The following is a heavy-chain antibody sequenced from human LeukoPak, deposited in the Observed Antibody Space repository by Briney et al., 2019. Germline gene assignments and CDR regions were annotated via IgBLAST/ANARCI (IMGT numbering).Heavy chain of an antibody. V-gene: IGHV3-7*01. D-gene: IGHD3-16*01. Sequence: GGSLRLSCAAPGFIFSKFWMNWVRQAPGKGLEWVANIKEDGSQKYYVESVKGRFTVSRGNAKNSVYLQMSSLRDDDTAVYYCARGLNTSPGVDYWGQGTLVTVSS. CDR3: ARGLNTSPGVDY. CDR1: GFIFSKFW. J-gene: IGHJ4*02. CDR2: IKEDGSQK.